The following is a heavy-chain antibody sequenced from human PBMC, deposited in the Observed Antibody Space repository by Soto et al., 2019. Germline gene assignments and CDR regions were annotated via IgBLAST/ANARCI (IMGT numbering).Heavy chain of an antibody. V-gene: IGHV3-11*01. Sequence: GRSLRLSCAASGFTFSDYYMSWIRQAPGKGLEWVSYISSSGSTIYYADSVKGRFTISRDNAKDSLYLQMNSLRAEDTAVYYCARDLRGDYPLYYYMDVWGKGTTVTVSS. D-gene: IGHD4-17*01. CDR3: ARDLRGDYPLYYYMDV. CDR1: GFTFSDYY. CDR2: ISSSGSTI. J-gene: IGHJ6*03.